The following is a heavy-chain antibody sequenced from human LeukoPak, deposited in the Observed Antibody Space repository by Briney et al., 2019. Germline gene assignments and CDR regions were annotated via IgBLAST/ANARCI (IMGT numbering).Heavy chain of an antibody. CDR2: IYHSGST. J-gene: IGHJ4*02. CDR1: GYSISRAYY. D-gene: IGHD6-19*01. V-gene: IGHV4-38-2*02. CDR3: ARDCRVAGAGYYYFDY. Sequence: MSSETLSLTCSVSGYSISRAYYWGWIRQPPGKGLEWMGSIYHSGSTYYNPSLKSRVTISLYTSKNQVSLQLSSVTAADTAVYFCARDCRVAGAGYYYFDYWGPGTLVTVSS.